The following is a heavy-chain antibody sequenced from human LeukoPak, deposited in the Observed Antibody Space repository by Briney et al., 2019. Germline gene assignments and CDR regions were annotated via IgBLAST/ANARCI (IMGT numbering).Heavy chain of an antibody. D-gene: IGHD1-26*01. Sequence: ASVKVSCKASGYTFTSYGISWVRQAPGQGLEWMGWISAYNGNTNYAQKLQGRVTMTTDTSTSTAYMELRSLRSDDTAVYYCARYPKRDYYYYYGMDVRGQGTTVTVSS. V-gene: IGHV1-18*01. CDR2: ISAYNGNT. CDR1: GYTFTSYG. CDR3: ARYPKRDYYYYYGMDV. J-gene: IGHJ6*02.